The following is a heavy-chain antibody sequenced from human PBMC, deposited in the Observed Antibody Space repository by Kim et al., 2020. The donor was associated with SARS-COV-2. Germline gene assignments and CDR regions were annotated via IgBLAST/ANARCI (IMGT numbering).Heavy chain of an antibody. CDR3: ATVLSKDSNY. V-gene: IGHV3-48*01. Sequence: IYYADAVKGRFTIARDNAENSLFLQMNGLRAEDTALYYCATVLSKDSNYWGQGTLVIVSS. CDR2: I. D-gene: IGHD2-15*01. J-gene: IGHJ4*02.